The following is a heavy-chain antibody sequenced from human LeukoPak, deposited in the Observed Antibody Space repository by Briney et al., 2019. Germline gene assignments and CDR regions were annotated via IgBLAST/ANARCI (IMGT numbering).Heavy chain of an antibody. CDR1: GGSISSYY. V-gene: IGHV4-59*01. D-gene: IGHD3-22*01. CDR2: IYYSGST. J-gene: IGHJ4*02. Sequence: LSETLSLTCTVSGGSISSYYWSWIRQPPGKGLEWIGSIYYSGSTNYNPSLKSRVTISVDTSKNQFSLKLSSVTAADTAAYYCARAQATDYYDSSGPFDYWGQGTLVTVSS. CDR3: ARAQATDYYDSSGPFDY.